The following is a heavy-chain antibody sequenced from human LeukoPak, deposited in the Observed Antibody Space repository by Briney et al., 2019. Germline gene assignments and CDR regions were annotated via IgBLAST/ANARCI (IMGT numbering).Heavy chain of an antibody. Sequence: PGGSLRLSCAASGFTFSSYSMNWVRQAPGKGLEWVSYISSSSSTIYYADSVKGRFTISRDNAKNSLYLQMNSLRAEDTAVYYCARALWRSSGRYWDSTSSNYFDYWGQGTLVTVSS. V-gene: IGHV3-48*01. D-gene: IGHD6-19*01. CDR3: ARALWRSSGRYWDSTSSNYFDY. CDR1: GFTFSSYS. J-gene: IGHJ4*02. CDR2: ISSSSSTI.